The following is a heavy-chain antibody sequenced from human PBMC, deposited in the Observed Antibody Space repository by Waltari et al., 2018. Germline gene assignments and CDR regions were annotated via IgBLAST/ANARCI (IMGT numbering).Heavy chain of an antibody. Sequence: QVQLQESGPGLVKPSETLSLTCTVSGGSISRYYWTWIRQPPGKGLEWIGYIYYSGSTNYNPSLKSRVTISVDTSKNQFSLKLSSVTAADTAVYYCARRDSGWDWFDPWGQGTLVTVSS. CDR2: IYYSGST. CDR3: ARRDSGWDWFDP. CDR1: GGSISRYY. V-gene: IGHV4-59*08. J-gene: IGHJ5*02. D-gene: IGHD3-22*01.